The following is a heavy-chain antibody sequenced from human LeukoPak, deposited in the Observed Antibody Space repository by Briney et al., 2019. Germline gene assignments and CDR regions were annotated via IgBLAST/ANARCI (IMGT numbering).Heavy chain of an antibody. CDR1: GFTFSSYS. J-gene: IGHJ4*02. CDR2: ISSSSSYI. Sequence: GGSLRLSCAASGFTFSSYSMNWVRQAPGKGLEWVSSISSSSSYIYYADSVKGRFTISRDNAKNSLYRQMNSLRAEDTAVYYCARDPYGGNSRDYWGQGTLVTVSS. V-gene: IGHV3-21*01. CDR3: ARDPYGGNSRDY. D-gene: IGHD4-23*01.